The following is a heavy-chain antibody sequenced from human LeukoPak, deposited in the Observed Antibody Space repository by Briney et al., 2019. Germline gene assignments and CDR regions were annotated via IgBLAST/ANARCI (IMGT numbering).Heavy chain of an antibody. J-gene: IGHJ6*04. CDR2: IDPSDSYT. CDR1: GYSFTSYW. D-gene: IGHD2-15*01. V-gene: IGHV5-10-1*01. CDR3: ARLLHPIYYYGMDV. Sequence: GESPKISCKGSGYSFTSYWISWVRQMPGTGLEWMGRIDPSDSYTNYSPSFQGHVTISADKSISTAYLQWSSLKASDTAMYYCARLLHPIYYYGMDVWGKGTTVTVSS.